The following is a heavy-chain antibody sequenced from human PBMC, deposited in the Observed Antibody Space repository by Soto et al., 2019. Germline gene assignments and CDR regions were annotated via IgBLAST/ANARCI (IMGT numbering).Heavy chain of an antibody. CDR1: GFTFSSYA. J-gene: IGHJ4*02. Sequence: QVQLVESGGGVVQPGWSLRLSCAASGFTFSSYAMHWVRQAPGKGLEWVAVISYDGSNKYYADSVKGRFTISRDNSKNTLDMQMNSLRAEDTAVYYCARDYSGYYDSSGSFRYWGQGTLVTVSS. V-gene: IGHV3-30-3*01. D-gene: IGHD3-22*01. CDR3: ARDYSGYYDSSGSFRY. CDR2: ISYDGSNK.